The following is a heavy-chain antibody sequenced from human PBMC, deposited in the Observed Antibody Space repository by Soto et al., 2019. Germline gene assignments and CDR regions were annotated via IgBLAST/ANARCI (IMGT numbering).Heavy chain of an antibody. D-gene: IGHD3-16*01. CDR1: GFMFKSYV. CDR2: TSYDGNNK. V-gene: IGHV3-30*19. Sequence: QLQLVESGGGVVQPGTSLRLSCTASGFMFKSYVMHWVRQAPGKGLEWVALTSYDGNNKYYGDSVKSRFTVSRDNSKNTLHLQMDSLRPEDTALYYCARWGTTGGFDLWGQGTLVSVSS. J-gene: IGHJ4*02. CDR3: ARWGTTGGFDL.